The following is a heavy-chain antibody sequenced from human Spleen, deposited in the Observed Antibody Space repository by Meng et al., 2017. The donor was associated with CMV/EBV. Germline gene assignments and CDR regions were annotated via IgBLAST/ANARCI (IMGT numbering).Heavy chain of an antibody. Sequence: SINSDDYYWTCIRQHPGQGLEWIGYIYYSGTTYYNPSLKSRVTMSVDTSKNQFSLKVNSVTAADTAVYYCARTSITIFGVVYRGFDYWGHGTLVTVSS. CDR3: ARTSITIFGVVYRGFDY. J-gene: IGHJ4*01. D-gene: IGHD3-3*01. V-gene: IGHV4-31*02. CDR2: IYYSGTT. CDR1: SINSDDYY.